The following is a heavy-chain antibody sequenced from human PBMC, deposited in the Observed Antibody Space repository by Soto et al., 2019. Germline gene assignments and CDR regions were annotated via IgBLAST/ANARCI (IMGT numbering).Heavy chain of an antibody. V-gene: IGHV1-18*01. Sequence: QVQLVQSGTEVKKPGASVKISCKASGCTFNRYGISWLRQAPGQGLEWMGWISGYNGNTKSAQNLQGRVTMTTDTSTSTAYLELRSLSSDDTAVYYCARAGRVTEYYYDYWGQGTLVTVSS. CDR2: ISGYNGNT. J-gene: IGHJ4*02. CDR3: ARAGRVTEYYYDY. CDR1: GCTFNRYG.